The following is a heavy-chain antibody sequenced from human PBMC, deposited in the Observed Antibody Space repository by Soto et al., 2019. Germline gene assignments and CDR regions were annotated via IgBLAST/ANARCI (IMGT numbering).Heavy chain of an antibody. CDR3: ARSLRGENWFDP. CDR2: IYHSGST. V-gene: IGHV4-4*02. Sequence: QVQLQESGPGLVKPSGTLSLTCAVSGGSISSSNWWSWVRQPPGKGLEWIGEIYHSGSTNYNPSLKSRATISLDKSKNQFSLKLSSVTAADTGVYYCARSLRGENWFDPWGQGTLVTVSS. CDR1: GGSISSSNW. D-gene: IGHD3-10*01. J-gene: IGHJ5*02.